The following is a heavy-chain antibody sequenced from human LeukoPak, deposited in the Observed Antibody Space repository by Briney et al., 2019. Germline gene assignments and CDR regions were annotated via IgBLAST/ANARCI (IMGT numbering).Heavy chain of an antibody. Sequence: ASVKVSCKALGYTFTDHHFHWLRQAPGQGLEWMGWITPGGGTNYPQKFQGRVAITWDTSITTAYMDLSRLTSDDTAVYYCARDRYGDGFAHLDYWGQGALVTVSS. J-gene: IGHJ4*02. V-gene: IGHV1-2*02. D-gene: IGHD5-24*01. CDR3: ARDRYGDGFAHLDY. CDR2: ITPGGGT. CDR1: GYTFTDHH.